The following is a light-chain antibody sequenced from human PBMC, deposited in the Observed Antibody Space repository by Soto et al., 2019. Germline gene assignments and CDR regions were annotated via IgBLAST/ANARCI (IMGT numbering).Light chain of an antibody. CDR3: QQAMSFPIT. CDR2: AAS. J-gene: IGKJ5*01. V-gene: IGKV1-12*01. Sequence: DIQVTQSPSSVSASVGDTVTITCRASQPISSWLAWYQQKPGKAPKVLIQAASSLQSGVPSRFSGSGSGTEFTLTITSLQPEDFATYYCQQAMSFPITFGQGTRLEI. CDR1: QPISSW.